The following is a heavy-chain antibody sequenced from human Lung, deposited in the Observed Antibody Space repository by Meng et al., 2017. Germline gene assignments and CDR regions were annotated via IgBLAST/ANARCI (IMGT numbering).Heavy chain of an antibody. CDR1: GGSFSDYY. D-gene: IGHD4-11*01. CDR3: ARGPTTMAHDFDY. J-gene: IGHJ4*02. V-gene: IGHV4-34*01. Sequence: VQLQRWGEGLLKPSETLSLTCVVSGGSFSDYYWSWIRQPPGKGLEWIGEINHSGSTNYNPSLESPATISVDTSQNNLSLKLSSVTAADSAVYYCARGPTTMAHDFDYWGQGTLVTVSS. CDR2: INHSGST.